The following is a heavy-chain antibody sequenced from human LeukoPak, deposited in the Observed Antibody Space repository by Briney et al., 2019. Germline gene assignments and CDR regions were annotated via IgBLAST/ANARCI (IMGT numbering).Heavy chain of an antibody. Sequence: SSETLSLTCTVSGGSISSSSYYWGWIRQPPGKGLEWIGSIYYSGSTYYNPSLKSRVTISVDTSKIQLSLKLNSVTAADTAVYYCGRLRDYYYNYMDVWGKGTTVTISS. J-gene: IGHJ6*03. CDR1: GGSISSSSYY. CDR2: IYYSGST. V-gene: IGHV4-39*01. CDR3: GRLRDYYYNYMDV.